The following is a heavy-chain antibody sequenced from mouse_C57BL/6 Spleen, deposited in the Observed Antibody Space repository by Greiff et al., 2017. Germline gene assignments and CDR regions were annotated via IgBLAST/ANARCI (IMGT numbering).Heavy chain of an antibody. J-gene: IGHJ1*03. V-gene: IGHV5-16*01. CDR3: ASFYDGYFDV. CDR1: GFTFSDYY. Sequence: EVQRVESEGGLVQPGSSMKLSCTASGFTFSDYYMAWVRQVPEKGLEWVANINYDGSSTYYLDSLKSRFIISRDNAKNILYLQMSSLKSEDTATYYCASFYDGYFDVWGTGTTVTVSS. D-gene: IGHD2-3*01. CDR2: INYDGSST.